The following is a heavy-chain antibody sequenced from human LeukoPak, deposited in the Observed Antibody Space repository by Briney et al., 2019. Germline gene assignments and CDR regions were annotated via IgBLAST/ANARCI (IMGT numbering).Heavy chain of an antibody. V-gene: IGHV1-2*02. J-gene: IGHJ5*02. Sequence: ASVKVSCKGSGYTFTGYYMYWVRQAPGQGLEWMGWINPNSGGTNYAQKFQGRVTMTRDTSISTAYMELSRLRSDDTAVYYCARSVVPAAASWFDPWGQGTLVTVSS. D-gene: IGHD2-2*01. CDR2: INPNSGGT. CDR3: ARSVVPAAASWFDP. CDR1: GYTFTGYY.